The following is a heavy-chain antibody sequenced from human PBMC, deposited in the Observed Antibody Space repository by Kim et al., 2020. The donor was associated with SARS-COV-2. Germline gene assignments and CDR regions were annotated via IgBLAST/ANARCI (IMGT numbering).Heavy chain of an antibody. V-gene: IGHV7-4-1*02. CDR3: AGDGELGRPEFNY. D-gene: IGHD1-1*01. Sequence: YAQGFTGRFVFSLDTSVSTAYLQISSLKAEDTAVYYCAGDGELGRPEFNYWGQGTLVTVSS. J-gene: IGHJ4*02.